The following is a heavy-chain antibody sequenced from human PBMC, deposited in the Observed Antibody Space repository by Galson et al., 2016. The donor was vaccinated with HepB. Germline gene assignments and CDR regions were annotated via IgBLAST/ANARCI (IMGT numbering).Heavy chain of an antibody. CDR3: ARGPPYHLVSGSFYSGWFDP. V-gene: IGHV4-31*03. CDR1: GSAINSAYH. Sequence: TLSLTCSVSGSAINSAYHWSWIRQHPGKGLEWIGYISYTGLTNYKSSLKSRVTISVDTSKNKFSLKLSAVTAADMAVYYCARGPPYHLVSGSFYSGWFDPWGRGTLVTVSS. D-gene: IGHD3-10*01. J-gene: IGHJ5*02. CDR2: ISYTGLT.